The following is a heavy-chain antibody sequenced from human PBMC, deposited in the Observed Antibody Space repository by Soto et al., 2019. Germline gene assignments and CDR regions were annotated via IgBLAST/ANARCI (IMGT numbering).Heavy chain of an antibody. Sequence: ASVKVSCKASGYTFTSYYMHLVRQAPGQGLEWMGIINPSGGSTSYAQKFQGRVTMTRDTSTSTVYMELSSLRSEDTAVYYCASREPGYCSGGSCYGDAFDIWGQGTMVTVSS. CDR1: GYTFTSYY. D-gene: IGHD2-15*01. CDR3: ASREPGYCSGGSCYGDAFDI. V-gene: IGHV1-46*03. J-gene: IGHJ3*02. CDR2: INPSGGST.